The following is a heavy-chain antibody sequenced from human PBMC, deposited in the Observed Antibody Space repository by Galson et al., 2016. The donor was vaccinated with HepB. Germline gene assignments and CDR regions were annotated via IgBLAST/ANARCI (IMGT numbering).Heavy chain of an antibody. CDR3: AKYGDEAGWNFHH. CDR2: IKEDGSKT. Sequence: SLRLSCAASGFTFSRFWMNWVRQAPGKGLEWVASIKEDGSKTFYVDSVKGRFTMSRDNVEESVSLQMNSLRAEDTAVYYCAKYGDEAGWNFHHWGQCTLVILSS. CDR1: GFTFSRFW. J-gene: IGHJ1*01. V-gene: IGHV3-7*03. D-gene: IGHD6-19*01.